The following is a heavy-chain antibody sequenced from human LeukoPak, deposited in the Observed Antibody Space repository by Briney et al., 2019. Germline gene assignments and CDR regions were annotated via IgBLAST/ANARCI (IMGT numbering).Heavy chain of an antibody. CDR3: ARDPYDSSGFYYA. CDR1: GFTFSSYR. CDR2: MSSSSSYI. Sequence: GGSLRLSCAASGFTFSSYRMNWVRQAPGKGLEWVSSMSSSSSYIYYADSVKGRFTISRDNAKNSLYLQMNSLRAEDTAVYYCARDPYDSSGFYYAWGQGTLVTVSS. D-gene: IGHD3-22*01. V-gene: IGHV3-21*01. J-gene: IGHJ5*02.